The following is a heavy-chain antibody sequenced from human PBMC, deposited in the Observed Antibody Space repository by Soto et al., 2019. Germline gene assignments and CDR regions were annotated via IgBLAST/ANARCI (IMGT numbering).Heavy chain of an antibody. CDR3: ATDLSSQYYYGSGSFFV. CDR2: FDPEDGET. D-gene: IGHD3-10*01. CDR1: GYTLTELS. J-gene: IGHJ6*04. Sequence: ASVKGSCKVSGYTLTELSMHWVRQAPGKGLEWMGGFDPEDGETIYAQKFRGRVTMTEDTSTDTAYMELSSLRSEDTAVYYCATDLSSQYYYGSGSFFVWGKGTTVTVSS. V-gene: IGHV1-24*01.